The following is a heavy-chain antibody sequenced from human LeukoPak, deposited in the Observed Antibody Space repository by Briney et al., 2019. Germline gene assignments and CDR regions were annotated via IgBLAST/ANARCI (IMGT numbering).Heavy chain of an antibody. CDR1: GGSISSYY. CDR3: ARGIGWPYYYYGTDV. Sequence: PSETLSLTCTVSGGSISSYYWSWIRQPPGKGLEWIGYIYYSGSTNYNPSLKCRVTISVDTSKNQFSLKLSSVTAADTAVYYCARGIGWPYYYYGTDVWGQGTTVTVSS. J-gene: IGHJ6*02. V-gene: IGHV4-59*01. D-gene: IGHD6-19*01. CDR2: IYYSGST.